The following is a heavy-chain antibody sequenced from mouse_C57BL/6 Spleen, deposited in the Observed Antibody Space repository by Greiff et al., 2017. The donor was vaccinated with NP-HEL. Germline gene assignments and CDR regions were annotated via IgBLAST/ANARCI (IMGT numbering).Heavy chain of an antibody. Sequence: QVQLQQPGAELVMPGASVKLSCKASGYTFTSYWMHWVKQRPGQGLEWIGEIDPSDSYTNYNQKFKGKSTLTVDKSSSTAYMQLSSLTSEDSAVYYCARVCITTVVATKDYYAMDYWGQGTSVTVSS. CDR3: ARVCITTVVATKDYYAMDY. D-gene: IGHD1-1*01. CDR1: GYTFTSYW. V-gene: IGHV1-69*01. CDR2: IDPSDSYT. J-gene: IGHJ4*01.